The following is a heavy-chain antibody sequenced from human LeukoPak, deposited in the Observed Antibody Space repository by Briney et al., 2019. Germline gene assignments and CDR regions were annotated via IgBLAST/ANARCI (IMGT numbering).Heavy chain of an antibody. CDR3: ARVAIVSYSGSWYFDY. D-gene: IGHD6-13*01. Sequence: ASVKVSCKASGYTFTSYYMHWVRQAPGQGLEWMGIINPSGGSTSYAQKFQGRVTMTRDTSTSTVYMELSSLRSEDTAVYYCARVAIVSYSGSWYFDYWGQGTLVTVSS. J-gene: IGHJ4*02. CDR1: GYTFTSYY. V-gene: IGHV1-46*01. CDR2: INPSGGST.